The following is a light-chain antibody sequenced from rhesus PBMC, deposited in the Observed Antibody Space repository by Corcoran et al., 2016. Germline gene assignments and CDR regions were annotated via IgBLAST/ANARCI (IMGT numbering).Light chain of an antibody. CDR2: QVS. CDR3: MQGTHWPFT. V-gene: IGKV2S9*01. CDR1: KSIVHSVGKTY. J-gene: IGKJ3*01. Sequence: DVVMTQSQPSLPVTLGPPASISCRSSKSIVHSVGKTYFNCLQPKPGKPPKRLIYQVSNRDFGVQERFCGSEARTELTLKSSRVEAQDVGVYYCMQGTHWPFTFGPGTKLDIK.